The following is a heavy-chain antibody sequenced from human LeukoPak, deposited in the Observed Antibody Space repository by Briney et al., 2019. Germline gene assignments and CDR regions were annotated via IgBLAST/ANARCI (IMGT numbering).Heavy chain of an antibody. CDR2: IFYSEST. Sequence: SEPLSLTCTVSGGSISSYYWSWIRQPPGKGLGWIGYIFYSESTNYNPSLKSRVTISVDTSKNQFSLKLSSVTAADTAVYYCARRLSGGVECSGGSCYSDNYYYYYGMDVWGQGTRVTLSS. CDR1: GGSISSYY. J-gene: IGHJ6*02. CDR3: ARRLSGGVECSGGSCYSDNYYYYYGMDV. D-gene: IGHD2-15*01. V-gene: IGHV4-59*08.